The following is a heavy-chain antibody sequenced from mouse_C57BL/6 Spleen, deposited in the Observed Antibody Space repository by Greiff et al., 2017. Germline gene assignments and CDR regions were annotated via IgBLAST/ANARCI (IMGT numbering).Heavy chain of an antibody. J-gene: IGHJ4*01. CDR1: GYTFTDYN. CDR3: ARMTTTVVGDAMGY. V-gene: IGHV1-18*01. CDR2: INPNNGGT. D-gene: IGHD1-1*01. Sequence: VQLKQSGPELVKPGASVKISCKASGYTFTDYNMDWVKQSHGKSLEWIGVINPNNGGTIYNQKFKGKATLTVDKSSSTAYMELRSLTSEDTAVYYCARMTTTVVGDAMGYWGQGTSVTVSS.